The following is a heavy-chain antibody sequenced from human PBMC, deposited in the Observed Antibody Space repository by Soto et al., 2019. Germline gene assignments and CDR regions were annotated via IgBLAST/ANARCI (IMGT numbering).Heavy chain of an antibody. Sequence: PGGSLRLSCAASGFTVSSNYMSWVRQTPGKGLEWVAVISYDGSNKYYADSVKGRFTVSRDNSKNTVYLQMNSLRADDTAVYYCARPTSGSPPRNYYYGMDVRGHGTTVTVSS. CDR1: GFTVSSNY. J-gene: IGHJ6*02. V-gene: IGHV3-30*03. CDR2: ISYDGSNK. CDR3: ARPTSGSPPRNYYYGMDV. D-gene: IGHD1-26*01.